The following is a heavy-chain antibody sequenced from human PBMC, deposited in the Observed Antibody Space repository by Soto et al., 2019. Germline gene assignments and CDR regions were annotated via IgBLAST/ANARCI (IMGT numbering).Heavy chain of an antibody. Sequence: ETLSLTCTVSGGSISSYYWSWIRQPPGKGLEWIGYIYYSGSTNYNPSLKSRVTISVDTSKNQFSLKLSSVTAADTAVYYCARGLNSSSSDLSYFDYWGQGTLVTVSS. CDR2: IYYSGST. D-gene: IGHD6-6*01. CDR3: ARGLNSSSSDLSYFDY. J-gene: IGHJ4*02. CDR1: GGSISSYY. V-gene: IGHV4-59*12.